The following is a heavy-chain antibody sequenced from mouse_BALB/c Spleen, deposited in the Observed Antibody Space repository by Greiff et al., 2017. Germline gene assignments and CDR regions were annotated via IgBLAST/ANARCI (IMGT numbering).Heavy chain of an antibody. Sequence: DVHLVESGGGLVQPGGSLKLSCAASGFTFSSYGMSWVRQTPDKRLELVATINSNGGSTYYPDSVKGRFTISRDNAKNTLYLQMSSLKSEDTAMYYCAREGFYYDYDVAYWGQGTLVTVSA. CDR3: AREGFYYDYDVAY. J-gene: IGHJ3*01. CDR1: GFTFSSYG. CDR2: INSNGGST. V-gene: IGHV5-6-3*01. D-gene: IGHD2-4*01.